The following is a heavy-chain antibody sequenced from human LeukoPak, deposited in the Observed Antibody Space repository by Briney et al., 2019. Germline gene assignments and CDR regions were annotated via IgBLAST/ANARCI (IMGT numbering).Heavy chain of an antibody. Sequence: EASVKVSCKASGGTFSSYAISWVRQAPGQGLEWMGRIIPIFGTANYAQKFQGRVTITADESTSTAYMELSSLRSEDTAVYYCARDRPTYYYDSSGYYSAEYFQHWGQGTLVTVSS. CDR2: IIPIFGTA. D-gene: IGHD3-22*01. J-gene: IGHJ1*01. CDR3: ARDRPTYYYDSSGYYSAEYFQH. CDR1: GGTFSSYA. V-gene: IGHV1-69*13.